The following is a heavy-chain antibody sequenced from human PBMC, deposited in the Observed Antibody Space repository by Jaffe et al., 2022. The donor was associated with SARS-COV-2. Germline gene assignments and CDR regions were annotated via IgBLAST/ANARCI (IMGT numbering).Heavy chain of an antibody. V-gene: IGHV4-39*01. Sequence: QLQLQESGPGLVKPSETLSLTCTVSGGSIISTIYYWGWIRQPPGKGLEWIGKMYYSGNTYFNPSLKSRVTISADASKSQFSLRLSSVTAADTAVYYCARQTAGRIGTVAAGNWYFDLWGRGTLVTVSS. CDR3: ARQTAGRIGTVAAGNWYFDL. D-gene: IGHD2-21*02. CDR1: GGSIISTIYY. J-gene: IGHJ2*01. CDR2: MYYSGNT.